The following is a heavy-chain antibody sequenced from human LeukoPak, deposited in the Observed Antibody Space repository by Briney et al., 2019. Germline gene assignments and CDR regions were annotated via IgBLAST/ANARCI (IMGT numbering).Heavy chain of an antibody. CDR1: GFTFSSYS. J-gene: IGHJ4*02. CDR2: ISSSSSYI. V-gene: IGHV3-21*04. Sequence: GGSLRLSCAASGFTFSSYSMNWVRQAPGKGLEWVSSISSSSSYIYYADSVKGRFTISRDNSKNTLYLQMNSLRAEDTAVYYCAKERGRDGYNLGYWGQGTLVTVSS. D-gene: IGHD5-24*01. CDR3: AKERGRDGYNLGY.